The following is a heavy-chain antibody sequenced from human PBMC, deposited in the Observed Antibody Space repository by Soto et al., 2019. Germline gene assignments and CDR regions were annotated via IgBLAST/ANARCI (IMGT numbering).Heavy chain of an antibody. D-gene: IGHD1-26*01. J-gene: IGHJ5*02. CDR1: GYTFSDYY. Sequence: GASVKVSCKVSGYTFSDYYVDWLLQAPGQGLEWMGWINPSSGGTIYTQRFQGRVTMTRDTSINTVYMELSRLTSDDTAVYYCAREMGVIGAPGYTWFDPWGQGALVTGSS. CDR3: AREMGVIGAPGYTWFDP. V-gene: IGHV1-2*02. CDR2: INPSSGGT.